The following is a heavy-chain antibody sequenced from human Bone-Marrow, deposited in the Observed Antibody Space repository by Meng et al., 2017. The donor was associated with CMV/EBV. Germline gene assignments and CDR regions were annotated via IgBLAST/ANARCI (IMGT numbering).Heavy chain of an antibody. V-gene: IGHV1-18*01. CDR3: ARGHGVAAAYDAFDM. CDR2: ISAYSGNT. Sequence: ASVKVSCKASGYTFTSYGISWVRQAPGQGLEWMGWISAYSGNTKYAQKVQGRVTMTTDTSTSTAYMELRSLRSDDTAVYYCARGHGVAAAYDAFDMWGQGTMVTVSS. CDR1: GYTFTSYG. J-gene: IGHJ3*02. D-gene: IGHD2-15*01.